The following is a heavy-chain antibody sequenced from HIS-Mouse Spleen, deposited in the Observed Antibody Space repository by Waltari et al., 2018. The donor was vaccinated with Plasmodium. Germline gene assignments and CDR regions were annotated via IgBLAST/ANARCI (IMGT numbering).Heavy chain of an antibody. CDR2: ISSSSSYI. D-gene: IGHD3-9*01. CDR1: GFTFSGYS. CDR3: AREDILTGYYNDYWYFDL. V-gene: IGHV3-21*01. Sequence: EVQLVESGGGLVKPGGSLSLSCAASGFTFSGYSMHWVRQAPGKGLEWVSSISSSSSYIYYADSVKGRFTISRDNAKNSLYLQMNSLRAEDTAVYYCAREDILTGYYNDYWYFDLWGRGTLVTVSS. J-gene: IGHJ2*01.